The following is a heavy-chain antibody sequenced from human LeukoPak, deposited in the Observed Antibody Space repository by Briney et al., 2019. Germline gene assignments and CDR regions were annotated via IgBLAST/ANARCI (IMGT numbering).Heavy chain of an antibody. Sequence: QTGGSLRLSCVASGFTFSGSSIHWVRLASGKGLEWVGRVRSKANNYAAAYAASLKGRFTLSRDDSHNTGYLQMNSLKTEDTAVHYCTRYFPDDRSGRYGDCWGQGTLVTVSS. CDR2: VRSKANNYAA. V-gene: IGHV3-73*01. D-gene: IGHD6-19*01. CDR3: TRYFPDDRSGRYGDC. CDR1: GFTFSGSS. J-gene: IGHJ4*02.